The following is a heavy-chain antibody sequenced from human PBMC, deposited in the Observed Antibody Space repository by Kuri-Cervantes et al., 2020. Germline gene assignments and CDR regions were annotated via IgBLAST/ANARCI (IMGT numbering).Heavy chain of an antibody. Sequence: ASVKVSCKVSGYTLTELSMHWVRQAPGKGLEWMGGFDPEDGETIYAQKFQGRVTMTTDTSTSTAYMELSSLRSEDTAVYYCARDERGYSGYVSDYWSQGTLVTVSS. CDR3: ARDERGYSGYVSDY. CDR1: GYTLTELS. D-gene: IGHD5-12*01. CDR2: FDPEDGET. J-gene: IGHJ4*02. V-gene: IGHV1-24*01.